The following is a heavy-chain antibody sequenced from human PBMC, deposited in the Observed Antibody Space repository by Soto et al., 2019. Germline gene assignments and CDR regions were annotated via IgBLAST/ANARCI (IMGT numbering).Heavy chain of an antibody. V-gene: IGHV3-33*01. CDR1: GFTFSSYG. Sequence: QVQLVESGGGVVQPGRSLRLSCAASGFTFSSYGMHWVRQAPGKGLEWVAVIWYDGSNKYYADSVKGRFTISRDNSKNTLYLQMNSLRAEDTAVYYCARDQTAYCSGGSCYSFDYWGQGTLVTVSS. CDR3: ARDQTAYCSGGSCYSFDY. CDR2: IWYDGSNK. J-gene: IGHJ4*02. D-gene: IGHD2-15*01.